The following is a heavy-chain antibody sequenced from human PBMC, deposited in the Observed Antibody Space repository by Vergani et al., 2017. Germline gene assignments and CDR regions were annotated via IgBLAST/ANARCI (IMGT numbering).Heavy chain of an antibody. J-gene: IGHJ4*02. CDR2: IYWDDDK. CDR1: GFSLSTSGVG. V-gene: IGHV2-5*02. D-gene: IGHD3-22*01. CDR3: ANVRENPSDYDSSGYYFDY. Sequence: QITLKESGPTLVKPTQTLTLTCTFSGFSLSTSGVGVGWIRQPPGKALEWLALIYWDDDKRYSPSLKSRPTITKDTSKNQVVLTMTNRDHVDTATYYSANVRENPSDYDSSGYYFDYWGQGTLVTVSS.